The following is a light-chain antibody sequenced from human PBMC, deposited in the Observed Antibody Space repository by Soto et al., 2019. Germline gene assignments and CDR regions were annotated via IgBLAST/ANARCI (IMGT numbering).Light chain of an antibody. Sequence: QSVLTQPVSVSGSPGQSITISCTGTSSDVGGYKYVSWFQQHPGKAPKLMIYHVTNRPSGVSTRFSGSKSGNTASLTISGLQAEDEADYYCNSYTSRSTYVFGTGTKVTVL. CDR2: HVT. J-gene: IGLJ1*01. V-gene: IGLV2-14*01. CDR1: SSDVGGYKY. CDR3: NSYTSRSTYV.